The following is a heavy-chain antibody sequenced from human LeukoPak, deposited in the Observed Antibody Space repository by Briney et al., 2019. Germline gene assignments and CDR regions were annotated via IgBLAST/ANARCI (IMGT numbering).Heavy chain of an antibody. CDR1: GFTFSSYW. J-gene: IGHJ6*03. CDR3: ARDRPDIVVVPAAIHEYYYYMDV. V-gene: IGHV3-7*01. CDR2: IKQDGSEK. D-gene: IGHD2-2*02. Sequence: GGSLRLSYAASGFTFSSYWMSWVRQAPGKGLEWVANIKQDGSEKYYVDSVKGRFTISRDNAKNSLYLQMNSLRAEDTAVYYSARDRPDIVVVPAAIHEYYYYMDVWGKGTTVTVSS.